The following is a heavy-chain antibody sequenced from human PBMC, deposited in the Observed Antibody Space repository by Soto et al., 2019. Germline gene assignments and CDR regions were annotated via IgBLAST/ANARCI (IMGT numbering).Heavy chain of an antibody. CDR1: GFTFSSYG. J-gene: IGHJ3*02. V-gene: IGHV3-33*01. CDR3: ARDFSVFTMIVGAFDI. Sequence: GGSLRLSCAASGFTFSSYGMHWVRQAPRKGLEWVAVIWYDGSNKYYADSVKGRFTISRDNSKNTLYLQMNSLRAEDTAVYYCARDFSVFTMIVGAFDIWGQGTMVTVSS. CDR2: IWYDGSNK. D-gene: IGHD3-22*01.